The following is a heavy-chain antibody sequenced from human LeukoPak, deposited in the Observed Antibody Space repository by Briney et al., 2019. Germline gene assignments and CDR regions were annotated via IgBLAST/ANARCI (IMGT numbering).Heavy chain of an antibody. V-gene: IGHV4-59*01. D-gene: IGHD3-16*01. J-gene: IGHJ4*02. CDR1: GGSSSGYY. CDR2: FHNSGTS. Sequence: SSETLSLTCAVYGGSSSGYYWSWIRQPPGKGLEWIGYFHNSGTSTYNPSLKSRVTISADTSKNQFSLKLNSLTTADTAVYYCTRGAGWLIDYWGQGILVTVSS. CDR3: TRGAGWLIDY.